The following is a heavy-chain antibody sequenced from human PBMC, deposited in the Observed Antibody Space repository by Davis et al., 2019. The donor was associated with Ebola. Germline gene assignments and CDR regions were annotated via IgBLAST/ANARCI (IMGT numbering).Heavy chain of an antibody. Sequence: PGGSLRLSCAASGFTFSSYAMSWVRQAPGKGLEWVSAISGSGGSTYYADSVKGRFTISRDNSKNTLYLQMNSLRAEDTAVYYCAKDREWFGEFNYYGMDVWGQGTTVTVSS. CDR3: AKDREWFGEFNYYGMDV. J-gene: IGHJ6*02. V-gene: IGHV3-23*01. CDR2: ISGSGGST. CDR1: GFTFSSYA. D-gene: IGHD3-10*01.